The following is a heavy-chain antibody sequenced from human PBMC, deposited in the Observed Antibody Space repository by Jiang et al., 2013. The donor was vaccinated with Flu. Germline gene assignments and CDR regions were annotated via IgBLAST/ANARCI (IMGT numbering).Heavy chain of an antibody. CDR2: IYYGGST. V-gene: IGHV4-39*01. D-gene: IGHD3-10*01. CDR3: ARHLMVNLVRGVFDF. J-gene: IGHJ4*02. CDR1: GGSISSTTSY. Sequence: LLKPSETLSLTCTVSGGSISSTTSYWGWIRQPPGKGLEWIGSIYYGGSTYYNPSLKSRLTISVDTSKSQFSLNLSSVTAADTAVYYCARHLMVNLVRGVFDFRGQGTLVTVSS.